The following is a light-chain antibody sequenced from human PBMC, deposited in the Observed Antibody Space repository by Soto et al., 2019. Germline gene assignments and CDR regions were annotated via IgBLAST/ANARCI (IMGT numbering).Light chain of an antibody. J-gene: IGKJ1*01. CDR1: QSVSSSF. CDR2: GAS. CDR3: HQYVIPLT. V-gene: IGKV3-20*01. Sequence: IVLAPAPGPLSLFPGGRATLSCRASQSVSSSFLSWYQQKRGQAPRLLMFGASSRATGIPDRFSGSASGTDFSLTISRLEPEDFAVYYCHQYVIPLTFGQGTKVDIK.